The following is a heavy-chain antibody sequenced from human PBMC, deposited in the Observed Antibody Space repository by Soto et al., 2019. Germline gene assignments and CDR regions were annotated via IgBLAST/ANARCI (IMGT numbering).Heavy chain of an antibody. J-gene: IGHJ2*01. CDR1: GDSISSGGYY. CDR2: TSYSGST. V-gene: IGHV4-31*03. CDR3: ARDEGAQFDWYFDL. Sequence: QVQLQESGPGLVKPSQTLSLTCSVSGDSISSGGYYWNWIRQLPGKGLEWIGYTSYSGSTYYNPPLNSRATISVDTSKNQFSLKLTSVTAADTAVYYCARDEGAQFDWYFDLWGRGTLVTVSS.